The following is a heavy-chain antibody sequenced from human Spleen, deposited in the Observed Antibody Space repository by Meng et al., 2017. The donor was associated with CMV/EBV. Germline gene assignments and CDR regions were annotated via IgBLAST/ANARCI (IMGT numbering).Heavy chain of an antibody. CDR1: GFTFSSYS. Sequence: GGSLKISCAASGFTFSSYSMNWVRQAPGKGLEWVSSISSSSSYIYYADSVKGRFTISRDNAKNSLYLQMNSLRAEDTAVYYCAGSLMVRGVTSDYWGQGALVTVSS. V-gene: IGHV3-21*01. D-gene: IGHD3-10*01. CDR2: ISSSSSYI. J-gene: IGHJ4*02. CDR3: AGSLMVRGVTSDY.